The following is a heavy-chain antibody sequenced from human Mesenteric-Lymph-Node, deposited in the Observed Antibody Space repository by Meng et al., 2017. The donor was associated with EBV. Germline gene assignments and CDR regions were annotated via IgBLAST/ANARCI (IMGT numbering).Heavy chain of an antibody. CDR3: ARVGYNYVYYFDF. CDR2: VYHTGSA. V-gene: IGHV4-4*02. Sequence: QVPLEESGPGLVKPSGTLSLTCAGSGDSISSSNWWNWVRQPPGKGLEWIGEVYHTGSANYNPSLKSRVIIAVDKSNNQFSLRLSSVTAADTAVYYCARVGYNYVYYFDFWGQGTLVTVSS. CDR1: GDSISSSNW. D-gene: IGHD5-24*01. J-gene: IGHJ4*02.